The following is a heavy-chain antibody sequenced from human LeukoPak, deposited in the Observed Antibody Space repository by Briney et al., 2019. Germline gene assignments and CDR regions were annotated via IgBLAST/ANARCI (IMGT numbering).Heavy chain of an antibody. CDR2: IYHSGST. D-gene: IGHD2-15*01. CDR3: ARGLGYCSGGSCYAKMYNWFDP. CDR1: GGSISSGGYS. J-gene: IGHJ5*02. Sequence: SQTLSLTCAVSGGSISSGGYSWSWIRQPPGKGLEWIGYIYHSGSTYYNPSLKSRVTISVDRSKNQFSLKLSSVTAAGTAVYYCARGLGYCSGGSCYAKMYNWFDPWGQGTLVTVSS. V-gene: IGHV4-30-2*01.